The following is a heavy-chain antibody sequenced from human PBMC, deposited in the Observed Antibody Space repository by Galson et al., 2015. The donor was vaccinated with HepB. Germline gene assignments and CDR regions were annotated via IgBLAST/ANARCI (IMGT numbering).Heavy chain of an antibody. D-gene: IGHD6-19*01. CDR1: GGSISSSSYY. J-gene: IGHJ4*02. Sequence: LSLTCTVSGGSISSSSYYWGWIRQPPGKGLEWIGSIYYSGSTYYNPSLKSRVTISVDTSKNQFSLKLSSVTAADTAVYYCARHHWEGIAVAGTPVSLDYWGQGTLVTVSS. V-gene: IGHV4-39*01. CDR3: ARHHWEGIAVAGTPVSLDY. CDR2: IYYSGST.